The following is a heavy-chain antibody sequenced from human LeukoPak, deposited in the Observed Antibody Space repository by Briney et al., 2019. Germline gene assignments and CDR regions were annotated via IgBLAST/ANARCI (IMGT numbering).Heavy chain of an antibody. CDR2: IIPILGIA. D-gene: IGHD3-10*01. Sequence: SVKVSCKASGGTFSSYAISWVRQAPGQGLEWMGRIIPILGIANYAQKFQGRVTITADKSTSTAYMELSSLRSEDTAVYYCARDRDLWFTFDYWGQGTLVAVSS. J-gene: IGHJ4*02. CDR1: GGTFSSYA. V-gene: IGHV1-69*04. CDR3: ARDRDLWFTFDY.